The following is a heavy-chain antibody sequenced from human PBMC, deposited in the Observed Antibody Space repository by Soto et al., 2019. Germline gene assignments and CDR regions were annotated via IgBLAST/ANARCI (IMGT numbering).Heavy chain of an antibody. J-gene: IGHJ4*02. CDR1: GFTFSSYA. V-gene: IGHV3-23*01. CDR3: AKDGGPDPWNDGMDY. Sequence: GSLRLSCAASGFTFSSYAMSWVRQAPGKGLEWVSAISGSGGSTYYADSVKGRFTISRDNSKNTLYLQMNSLRAEDTAVYYCAKDGGPDPWNDGMDYWGQGTLVTVSS. D-gene: IGHD1-1*01. CDR2: ISGSGGST.